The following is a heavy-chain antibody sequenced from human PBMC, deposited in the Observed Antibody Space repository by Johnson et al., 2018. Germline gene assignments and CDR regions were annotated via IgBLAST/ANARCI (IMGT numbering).Heavy chain of an antibody. V-gene: IGHV3-21*01. Sequence: EVELVESGGGLIQPGGSLRLGCAASGFPVSSNYRSWVRQAPGQGLEWSSSISSSSSYIYYADSVKGRSTISRDNAKNSLYLQMTRLSEEDTAVYYCGRAIVGKRYFQHWGQGTLVTVSS. CDR2: ISSSSSYI. D-gene: IGHD1-26*01. J-gene: IGHJ1*01. CDR3: GRAIVGKRYFQH. CDR1: GFPVSSNY.